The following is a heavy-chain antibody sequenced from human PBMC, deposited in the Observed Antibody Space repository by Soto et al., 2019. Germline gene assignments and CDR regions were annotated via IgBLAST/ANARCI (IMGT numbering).Heavy chain of an antibody. CDR3: ARRRRVFGVVAYYYYMEG. V-gene: IGHV4-59*08. D-gene: IGHD3-3*01. CDR1: GGSISSYY. J-gene: IGHJ6*03. Sequence: SETLSLTCTVSGGSISSYYWSWIRQPPGKGLEWIGYIYYSGSTNYNPSLKSRVTISVDTSKNQFSLKLSSVTAADTAVYYCARRRRVFGVVAYYYYMEGWGKGTTVTVSS. CDR2: IYYSGST.